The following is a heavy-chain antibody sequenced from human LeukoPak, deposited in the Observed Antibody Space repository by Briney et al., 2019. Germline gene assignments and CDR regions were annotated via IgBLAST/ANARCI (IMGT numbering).Heavy chain of an antibody. CDR1: GYTFTSYD. D-gene: IGHD3-3*01. CDR3: ARGNYDFWSGYYSYFDY. J-gene: IGHJ4*02. Sequence: SVKVSCKASGYTFTSYDINWVRQATGQGLEWMGRIIPIFGTANYAQKFQGRVTITTDESTSTAYMELSSLRSEDTAVYYCARGNYDFWSGYYSYFDYWGQGTLVTVSS. CDR2: IIPIFGTA. V-gene: IGHV1-69*05.